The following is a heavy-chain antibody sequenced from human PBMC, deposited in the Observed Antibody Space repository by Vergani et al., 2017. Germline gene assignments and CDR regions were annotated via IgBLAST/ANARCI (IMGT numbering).Heavy chain of an antibody. V-gene: IGHV3-21*01. J-gene: IGHJ4*02. D-gene: IGHD1-26*01. CDR2: ISSSGNYI. CDR3: ARGWELLQGGEDY. CDR1: GFTFTTYG. Sequence: EVQLVESGGGLVKPGGSLRLSCVASGFTFTTYGMGWVRQAPGKGLEWVSSISSSGNYIYYTDSMKGRFTISRDNAKSSLSLQMNSLRAEDTAVYYCARGWELLQGGEDYWGQGTLVTVSS.